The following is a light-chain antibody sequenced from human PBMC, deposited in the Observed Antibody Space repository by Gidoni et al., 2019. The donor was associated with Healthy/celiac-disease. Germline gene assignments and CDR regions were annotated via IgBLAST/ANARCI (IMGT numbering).Light chain of an antibody. Sequence: DIQMTQSPSSLSASVGDRVTITCRESQSISSYLNWYQQKPGKAPKLLIYAASSLQSGVPSRFSGSGSGTDFTLTISSLQPEDFATYYCQQCYSTPITFGQGTRLEIK. V-gene: IGKV1-39*01. CDR2: AAS. CDR1: QSISSY. CDR3: QQCYSTPIT. J-gene: IGKJ5*01.